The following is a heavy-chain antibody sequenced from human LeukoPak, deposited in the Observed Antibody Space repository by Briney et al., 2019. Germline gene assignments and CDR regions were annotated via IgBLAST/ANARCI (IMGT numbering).Heavy chain of an antibody. J-gene: IGHJ4*02. CDR2: ISYDGSNK. D-gene: IGHD3-10*01. CDR3: ARYYGSGSLDY. CDR1: GFTFSDYG. Sequence: GRSLRLSCAASGFTFSDYGMHWVRQAPGKGLEWVALISYDGSNKYYADSVKGRFTISRDTSKNTLHLQVDSLRVEDTAMYYCARYYGSGSLDYWGQGTLVTVSS. V-gene: IGHV3-30*03.